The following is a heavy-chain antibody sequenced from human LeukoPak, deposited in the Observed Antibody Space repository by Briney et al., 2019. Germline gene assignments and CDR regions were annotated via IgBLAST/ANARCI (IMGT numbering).Heavy chain of an antibody. CDR3: AKDDSMTLDHFGY. D-gene: IGHD4-11*01. CDR1: GFTFKNCA. Sequence: QPGGSLRLSCVASGFTFKNCAMSWVRQAPGKGLEWVSGINYSGGHKYYADSVKGRFTISRDSSKNTLSLQMNSLTTEDTAVYYCAKDDSMTLDHFGYWGQGALVTVSS. J-gene: IGHJ4*02. V-gene: IGHV3-23*01. CDR2: INYSGGHK.